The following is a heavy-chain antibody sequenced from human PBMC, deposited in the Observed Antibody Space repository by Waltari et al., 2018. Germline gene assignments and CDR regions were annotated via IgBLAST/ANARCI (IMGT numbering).Heavy chain of an antibody. D-gene: IGHD3-10*01. J-gene: IGHJ4*02. CDR3: ASEYSLRSGNPNYYFDY. Sequence: EVQLVETGGGLIQPGGSLRLSCAASGFTVSSNYMSWVRQAPGKGLEWVSVIYSGGSTYYADSVKGRFTISRDNSKNTLYLQMNSLRAEDTAVYYCASEYSLRSGNPNYYFDYWGQGTLVTVSS. CDR1: GFTVSSNY. V-gene: IGHV3-53*02. CDR2: IYSGGST.